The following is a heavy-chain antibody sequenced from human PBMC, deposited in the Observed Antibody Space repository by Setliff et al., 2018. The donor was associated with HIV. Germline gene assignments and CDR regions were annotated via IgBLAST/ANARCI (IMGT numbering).Heavy chain of an antibody. CDR2: IYPGDSDT. CDR3: ARPRGNDYAGSGFDN. CDR1: GYTFTSYW. D-gene: IGHD2-2*01. J-gene: IGHJ4*02. Sequence: LGESLKISCKVSGYTFTSYWIAWVRQMPGKGLEWMGIIYPGDSDTRYSPSFQGQVTISADKSINTAYLQWTTLRASDSAMYYCARPRGNDYAGSGFDNWGQGTLVTVSS. V-gene: IGHV5-51*01.